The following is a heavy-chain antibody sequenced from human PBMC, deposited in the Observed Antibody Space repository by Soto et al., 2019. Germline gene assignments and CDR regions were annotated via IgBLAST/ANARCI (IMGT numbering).Heavy chain of an antibody. CDR2: IWYDGSNK. V-gene: IGHV3-33*01. D-gene: IGHD3-22*01. CDR1: GFTFSSYG. CDR3: AREPPMDYDSSGYYSLFDY. Sequence: QPGGSLRLSCAASGFTFSSYGMHWVRQAPGKGLEWVAVIWYDGSNKYYADSVKGRFTISRDNSKNTLYLQMNSMRAEDTAVYYCAREPPMDYDSSGYYSLFDYWGQGTLVTVSS. J-gene: IGHJ4*02.